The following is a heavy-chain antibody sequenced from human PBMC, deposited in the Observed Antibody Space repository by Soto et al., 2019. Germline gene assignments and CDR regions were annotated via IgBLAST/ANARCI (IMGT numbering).Heavy chain of an antibody. CDR2: ISHRGTP. J-gene: IGHJ4*02. D-gene: IGHD6-13*01. CDR1: GVSVSETYW. V-gene: IGHV4-4*02. CDR3: ARHVGVPGTRGFDY. Sequence: QVHLQESGPGLVEPSETLSLTCAVSGVSVSETYWWNWVRQPPGKGLEWIGEISHRGTPHYNASLWSRVSMSTDTSRNQISLTLMSVTAADSASYFCARHVGVPGTRGFDYWGQGTLVTVSS.